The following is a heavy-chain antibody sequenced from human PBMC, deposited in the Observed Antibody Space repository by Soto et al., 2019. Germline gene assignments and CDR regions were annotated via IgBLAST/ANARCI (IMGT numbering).Heavy chain of an antibody. Sequence: SLRLSCAASGFTFSSYGMHWVRQAPGKGLEWVAVIWYDGSNKYYADSVKGRFTISRDNSKNTLYLQMNSLRAEDTAVYYCARDYTPIVVVTDSTPGDAFDIWGQGTMVTVSS. CDR2: IWYDGSNK. CDR1: GFTFSSYG. J-gene: IGHJ3*02. CDR3: ARDYTPIVVVTDSTPGDAFDI. V-gene: IGHV3-33*01. D-gene: IGHD2-21*02.